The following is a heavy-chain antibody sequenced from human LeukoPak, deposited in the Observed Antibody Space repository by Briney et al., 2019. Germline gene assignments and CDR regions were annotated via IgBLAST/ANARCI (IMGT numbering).Heavy chain of an antibody. CDR1: RGSFSGYY. D-gene: IGHD3-22*01. CDR3: ASLNYYDSSGYHDY. J-gene: IGHJ4*02. Sequence: SETLSLTCAVYRGSFSGYYWSWIRQPPGKGLEWIGEINHSGSTNYNPSLKSRVTISVDTSKNQFSLKLSSVTAADTAVYYCASLNYYDSSGYHDYWGQGTLVTVSS. V-gene: IGHV4-34*01. CDR2: INHSGST.